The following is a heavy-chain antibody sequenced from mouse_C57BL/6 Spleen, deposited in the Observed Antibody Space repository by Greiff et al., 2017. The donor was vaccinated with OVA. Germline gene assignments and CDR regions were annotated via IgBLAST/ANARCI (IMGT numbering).Heavy chain of an antibody. J-gene: IGHJ2*01. V-gene: IGHV1-54*01. CDR2: INPGSGGT. CDR3: ARCYYYGSSYAYFDY. Sequence: VQLQQSGAELVRPGTSVKVSCKASGYAFTNYLIEWVKQRPGQGLEWIGVINPGSGGTNYNEKFKGKATLTADKSSSTAYMQLSSLTSEDSAVYFCARCYYYGSSYAYFDYWGQGTTLTVSS. D-gene: IGHD1-1*01. CDR1: GYAFTNYL.